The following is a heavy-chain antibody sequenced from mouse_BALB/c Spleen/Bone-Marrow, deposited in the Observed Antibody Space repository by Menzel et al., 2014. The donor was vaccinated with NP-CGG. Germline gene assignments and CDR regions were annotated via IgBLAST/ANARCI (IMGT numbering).Heavy chain of an antibody. CDR2: INPDSGTI. Sequence: EVQGVESGGGLVQPGGSLKLSCAASGFDFSRYWMSWVRQAPGKGLEWIGEINPDSGTINYTPSLKDKFIISRDNAKNTLYLQMSKVRSEDTALYYCALLGNYGYFDVWGAGTTVTVSS. CDR1: GFDFSRYW. V-gene: IGHV4-1*02. CDR3: ALLGNYGYFDV. D-gene: IGHD2-1*01. J-gene: IGHJ1*01.